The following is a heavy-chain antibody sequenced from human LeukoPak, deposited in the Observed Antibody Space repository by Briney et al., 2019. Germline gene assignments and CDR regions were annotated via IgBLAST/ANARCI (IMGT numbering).Heavy chain of an antibody. CDR3: ARVHCSGGSCYGVVGWFDP. D-gene: IGHD2-15*01. Sequence: ASVKVSCKASGYTFSNFGINWVRQAPGQGLEWMGWISAYNGNTNYAQKLQGRVTMTTDTSTSTAYMELRSLRSDDTAVYYCARVHCSGGSCYGVVGWFDPWGQGTLVTVSS. CDR2: ISAYNGNT. V-gene: IGHV1-18*01. CDR1: GYTFSNFG. J-gene: IGHJ5*02.